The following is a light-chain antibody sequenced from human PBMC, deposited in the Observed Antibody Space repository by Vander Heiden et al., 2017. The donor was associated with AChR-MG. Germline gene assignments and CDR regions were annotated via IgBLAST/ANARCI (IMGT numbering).Light chain of an antibody. J-gene: IGKJ2*01. CDR2: GAS. CDR1: QSVSSSY. V-gene: IGKV3-20*01. CDR3: QQYGSSPRT. Sequence: IVLTQSPGTLSLSPGERATLSCRASQSVSSSYLAWYQQKPGQAPRLILYGASRRTTGIPDRFSGSGSGTDFTLTISSLEPEDFAVYYCQQYGSSPRTFGQGTKLEIK.